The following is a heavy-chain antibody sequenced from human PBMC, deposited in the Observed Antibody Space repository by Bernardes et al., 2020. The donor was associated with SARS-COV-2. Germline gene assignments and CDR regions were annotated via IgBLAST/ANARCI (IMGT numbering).Heavy chain of an antibody. Sequence: ASVKVSCKASRNTFTNYAIHWVRQAPGQRLEWMGWINVGNGHTKYSQKFQGRVTITRDTSASTAYMELSSLRSEDTALYYCAFGVRGVTDYFDYWGQGTLVTVSS. V-gene: IGHV1-3*01. J-gene: IGHJ4*02. CDR2: INVGNGHT. CDR1: RNTFTNYA. CDR3: AFGVRGVTDYFDY. D-gene: IGHD3-10*01.